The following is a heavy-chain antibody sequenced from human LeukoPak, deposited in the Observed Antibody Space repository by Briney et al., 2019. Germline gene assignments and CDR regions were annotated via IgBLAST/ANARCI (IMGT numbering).Heavy chain of an antibody. D-gene: IGHD3-22*01. CDR2: INAGIGNT. CDR3: ARDQGPYYYDSSGSGFDP. CDR1: GYTFTNYA. V-gene: IGHV1-3*01. J-gene: IGHJ5*02. Sequence: ASVKVSCKASGYTFTNYALHWVRQAPGQRLEWMGWINAGIGNTKYSQKFQGRVTITRDTSASTAYMELSSLRSDDTAVYYCARDQGPYYYDSSGSGFDPWGQGTLVTVSS.